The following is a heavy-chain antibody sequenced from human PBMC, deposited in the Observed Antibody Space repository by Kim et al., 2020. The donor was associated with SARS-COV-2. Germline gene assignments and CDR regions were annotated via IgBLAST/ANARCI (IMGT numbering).Heavy chain of an antibody. V-gene: IGHV3-74*01. Sequence: DSVKGRFTISRDNARNTLFLQMNSLTTEDTAVYYCTRDSIIATTGIELDYWGQGTLVTVSS. J-gene: IGHJ4*02. CDR3: TRDSIIATTGIELDY. D-gene: IGHD1-1*01.